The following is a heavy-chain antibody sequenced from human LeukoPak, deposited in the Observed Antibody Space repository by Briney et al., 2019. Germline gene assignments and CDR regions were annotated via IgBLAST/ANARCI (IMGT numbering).Heavy chain of an antibody. J-gene: IGHJ6*02. V-gene: IGHV3-23*01. Sequence: GGSLRLSCAASGLTFRNHAMSGARQSRGRGREWFSGITGRGGSTYHGESVKGRLTISRDNSKNTLYLQMNSLRAEDTAVYYCARGLYGSGSYYNYYYYGMDVWGQGTTVTVSS. CDR1: GLTFRNHA. CDR3: ARGLYGSGSYYNYYYYGMDV. D-gene: IGHD3-10*01. CDR2: ITGRGGST.